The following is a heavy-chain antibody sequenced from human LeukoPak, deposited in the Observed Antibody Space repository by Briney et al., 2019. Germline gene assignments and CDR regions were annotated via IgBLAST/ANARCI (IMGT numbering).Heavy chain of an antibody. CDR2: ISGSGGSA. V-gene: IGHV3-23*01. D-gene: IGHD2-15*01. CDR3: AKSEGVLGFIVVVVAATPFDY. J-gene: IGHJ4*02. Sequence: GGSLRLSCAASGFTFSSYAMSWVRQAPGRGLEWVSPISGSGGSASSADSVKGRFTLSRDSSKNTLYLQMSSLRAEDTAVYSCAKSEGVLGFIVVVVAATPFDYWGQGTLVTVSS. CDR1: GFTFSSYA.